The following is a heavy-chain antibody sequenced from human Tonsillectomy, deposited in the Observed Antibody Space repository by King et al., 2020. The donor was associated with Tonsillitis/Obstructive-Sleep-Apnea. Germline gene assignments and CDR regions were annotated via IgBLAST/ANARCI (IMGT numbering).Heavy chain of an antibody. Sequence: VQLQQWGAGLLKPSETLSLTCAVYCGSFSGYYWSWIRQPPGKGLEWIGEIDHSGSTNYNPSLKSRFTISADTSKTQFSLRLSSVTAADTAVYYCAREITTDAFDIWGQGTMVTVSS. D-gene: IGHD3-16*01. V-gene: IGHV4-34*01. CDR3: AREITTDAFDI. CDR1: CGSFSGYY. J-gene: IGHJ3*02. CDR2: IDHSGST.